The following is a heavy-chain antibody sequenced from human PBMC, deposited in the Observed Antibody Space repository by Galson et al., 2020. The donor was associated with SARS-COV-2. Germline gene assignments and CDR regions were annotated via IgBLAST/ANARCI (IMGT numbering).Heavy chain of an antibody. Sequence: GGSLRLSCAASGFTFSSYSMNWVRQAPGKGLEWVSSISSSSYIYYADSVKGRFNISRDNDKNSLYMQMNSLRAEDTAVYYCARVYYDSSGYYGAEYFQHWGQGTLVTVSS. D-gene: IGHD3-22*01. J-gene: IGHJ1*01. V-gene: IGHV3-21*01. CDR3: ARVYYDSSGYYGAEYFQH. CDR2: ISSSSYI. CDR1: GFTFSSYS.